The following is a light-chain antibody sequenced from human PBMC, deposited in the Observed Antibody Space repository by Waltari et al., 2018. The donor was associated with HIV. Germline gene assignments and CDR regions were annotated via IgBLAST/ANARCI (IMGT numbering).Light chain of an antibody. CDR2: DVS. CDR3: KSKTSSSTPCV. Sequence: QSALTQPASVSGSPGQSITISCTGTSSDVGGYNSVAWYQQHPGKAPKLIIYDVSNRPSGVPYPFSGSKSGNTASLTISGLQAEDEADYYCKSKTSSSTPCVFGTGTKVTVL. V-gene: IGLV2-14*03. CDR1: SSDVGGYNS. J-gene: IGLJ1*01.